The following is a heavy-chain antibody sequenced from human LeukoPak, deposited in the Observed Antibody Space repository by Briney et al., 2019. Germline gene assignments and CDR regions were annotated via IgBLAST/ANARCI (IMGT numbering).Heavy chain of an antibody. J-gene: IGHJ4*02. Sequence: GGSLRLSCAASGFTVSSNYMSWVRQAPGKGLEWVSVIYSGGSTYYADSVKGRFTISRDNSKNTLYLQMNSLRAEDTAVYYCAKDKVGRELLPPYYFDYWGQGTLVTVSS. D-gene: IGHD1-26*01. CDR1: GFTVSSNY. V-gene: IGHV3-53*01. CDR3: AKDKVGRELLPPYYFDY. CDR2: IYSGGST.